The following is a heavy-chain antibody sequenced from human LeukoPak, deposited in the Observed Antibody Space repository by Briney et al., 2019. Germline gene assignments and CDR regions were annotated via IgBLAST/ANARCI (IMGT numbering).Heavy chain of an antibody. CDR1: GFTVSSNY. J-gene: IGHJ6*02. CDR2: IYSGGST. Sequence: GGSLRLSCAASGFTVSSNYMSWVRQAPGKGLEWVSVIYSGGSTYYADSVKGRFTISRDNSKNTLYLQVNSLRAEDTAVYYCARDTIAVAGSYYYGMDVWGQGTTVTVSS. CDR3: ARDTIAVAGSYYYGMDV. D-gene: IGHD6-19*01. V-gene: IGHV3-66*01.